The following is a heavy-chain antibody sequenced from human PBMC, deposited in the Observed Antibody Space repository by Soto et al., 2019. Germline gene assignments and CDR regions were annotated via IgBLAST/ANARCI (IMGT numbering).Heavy chain of an antibody. V-gene: IGHV4-34*01. CDR2: INHSGST. J-gene: IGHJ4*02. CDR3: AIGTSGDSSGWYNY. D-gene: IGHD6-19*01. CDR1: GGSFSSYF. Sequence: SETLSLTCVVYGGSFSSYFWSWIRQPQGKGLEWIGEINHSGSTNYNPSLKSRVTIAVDTSKNQFSLKLSSVTAAGTAVYYCAIGTSGDSSGWYNYRGQGTLGTV.